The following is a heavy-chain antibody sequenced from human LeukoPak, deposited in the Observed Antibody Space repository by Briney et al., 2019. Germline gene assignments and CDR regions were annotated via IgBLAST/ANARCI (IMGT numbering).Heavy chain of an antibody. CDR3: AKGRSPKAPFDC. CDR1: GGSRITTNS. V-gene: IGHV4-39*01. CDR2: IHYSGTT. Sequence: SETLSLTCTVSGGSRITTNSWAWIRQPPGKGLEWIATIHYSGTTYYNPSLESRVTISVDTSKNQFSLNLKSVTAADTAVYFCAKGRSPKAPFDCWGQGTLVTVSS. J-gene: IGHJ4*02.